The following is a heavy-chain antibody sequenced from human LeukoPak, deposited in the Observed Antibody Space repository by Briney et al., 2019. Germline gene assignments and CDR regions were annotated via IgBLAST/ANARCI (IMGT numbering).Heavy chain of an antibody. Sequence: SETLSLTCTVSGGSISSSSYYWGGIRQPPGKGLEWFGSIYYSGSTYYTPSGKSRVTISVDTSKNQFSLKLSSVTAADTAVYSCARHPPFLWFGELFSYFDYWGQGTLVTVSS. J-gene: IGHJ4*02. CDR3: ARHPPFLWFGELFSYFDY. CDR1: GGSISSSSYY. V-gene: IGHV4-39*01. D-gene: IGHD3-10*01. CDR2: IYYSGST.